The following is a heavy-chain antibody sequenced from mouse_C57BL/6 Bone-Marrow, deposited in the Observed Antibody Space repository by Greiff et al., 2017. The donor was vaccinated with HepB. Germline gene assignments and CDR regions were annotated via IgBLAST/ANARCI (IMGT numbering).Heavy chain of an antibody. Sequence: QVQLQQPGAELVKPGASVKMSCKASGYTFTSYWITWVKQRPGQGLEWIGDIYPGSGSTNYNEKFKSKATLTVDTSSSTAYMQLSSLTSEDSAVYYCASEGGYDGDFRLAYWGQGTLVTVSA. V-gene: IGHV1-55*01. D-gene: IGHD2-3*01. CDR2: IYPGSGST. CDR3: ASEGGYDGDFRLAY. CDR1: GYTFTSYW. J-gene: IGHJ3*01.